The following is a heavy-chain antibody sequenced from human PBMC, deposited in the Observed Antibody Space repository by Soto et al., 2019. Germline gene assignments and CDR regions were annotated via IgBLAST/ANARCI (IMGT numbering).Heavy chain of an antibody. CDR1: GFTFSSYT. V-gene: IGHV3-23*01. D-gene: IGHD1-26*01. Sequence: GGSLRLSCAASGFTFSSYTMSWVRQAPGKXLEWVSAISGSGGNAYYADSVKGRLSISRDNSKNTLRLQMNSLRADDTAVYYCAKDGASGSYPPYYYFGMDVWGQGSTVTVSS. CDR2: ISGSGGNA. J-gene: IGHJ6*02. CDR3: AKDGASGSYPPYYYFGMDV.